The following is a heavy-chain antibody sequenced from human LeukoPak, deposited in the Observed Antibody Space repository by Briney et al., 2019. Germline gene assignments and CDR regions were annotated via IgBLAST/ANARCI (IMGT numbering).Heavy chain of an antibody. CDR1: GGSLRGNY. CDR3: ARASGAVWYFDL. V-gene: IGHV4-34*01. CDR2: INHSGST. J-gene: IGHJ2*01. Sequence: SKTLSLTCAVYGGSLRGNYGSWIRQPPGKGLEWIGEINHSGSTNYNPSLKSRVTISVDTSKNQFSLKVRSVTAADTAVYYCARASGAVWYFDLWGRGTLVTVSS. D-gene: IGHD6-19*01.